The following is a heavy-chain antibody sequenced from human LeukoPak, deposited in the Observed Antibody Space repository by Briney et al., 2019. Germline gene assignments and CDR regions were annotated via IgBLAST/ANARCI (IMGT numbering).Heavy chain of an antibody. V-gene: IGHV4-34*01. J-gene: IGHJ4*02. Sequence: SETLSLTCAVYGGSFSGYYWSWIRQPPGKGLEWIGEINHSGSTNYNPSLKSRVTMSVDTSKNQFSLKLSSVTAADTAVYYCARDRYYYDSSGYYVFDYWGQGTLVTVSS. D-gene: IGHD3-22*01. CDR1: GGSFSGYY. CDR2: INHSGST. CDR3: ARDRYYYDSSGYYVFDY.